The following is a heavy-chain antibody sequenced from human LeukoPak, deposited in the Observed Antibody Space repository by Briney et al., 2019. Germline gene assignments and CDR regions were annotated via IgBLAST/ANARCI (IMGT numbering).Heavy chain of an antibody. CDR1: GYSISSGYY. D-gene: IGHD3-22*01. V-gene: IGHV4-38-2*02. J-gene: IGHJ3*02. CDR3: ARDTHYYDSSGYYDVGAFDI. Sequence: SETLSLTCTVSGYSISSGYYWGWIRQPPGKGLEWIGSIYHSGSTYYNPSLKSRVTISVDTSKNQFSLKLSSVTAADTAVYYCARDTHYYDSSGYYDVGAFDIWGQGTMVTVSS. CDR2: IYHSGST.